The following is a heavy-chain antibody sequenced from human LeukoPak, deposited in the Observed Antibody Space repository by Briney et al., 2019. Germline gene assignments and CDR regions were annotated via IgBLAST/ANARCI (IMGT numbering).Heavy chain of an antibody. D-gene: IGHD5-24*01. J-gene: IGHJ4*02. CDR3: AKDLGEIATIDY. CDR2: IKSKSDGETT. CDR1: GFIVKNVW. Sequence: IPGGSLRLSCAVSGFIVKNVWMTWVRQAPGQGLEWVGRIKSKSDGETTDYGAPVKGRFTISRDDSTNTVYLQMNSLRAEDTAVYYCAKDLGEIATIDYWGQGTLVTVSS. V-gene: IGHV3-15*01.